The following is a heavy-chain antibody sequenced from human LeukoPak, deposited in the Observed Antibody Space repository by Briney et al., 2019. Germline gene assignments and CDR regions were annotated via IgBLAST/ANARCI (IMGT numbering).Heavy chain of an antibody. V-gene: IGHV3-23*01. CDR1: GFTFSSYA. D-gene: IGHD3-16*01. CDR2: ISGSGGGT. J-gene: IGHJ4*02. CDR3: AKDGGAYFEY. Sequence: AGSLRLSCAASGFTFSSYAMSWVRQAPGKGLEWVSVISGSGGGTYYADSVRGRFTIYRDHSKNTQYLQMNSLRAEDTAVYYCAKDGGAYFEYWGQGTLVTVSA.